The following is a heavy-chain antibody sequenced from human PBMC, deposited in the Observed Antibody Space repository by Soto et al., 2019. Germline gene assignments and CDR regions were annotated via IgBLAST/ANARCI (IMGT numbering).Heavy chain of an antibody. D-gene: IGHD1-26*01. J-gene: IGHJ4*02. CDR3: VRVGVGIGNHFGS. CDR1: NGSISGFY. CDR2: IHYSGRT. V-gene: IGHV4-59*12. Sequence: SETLSLTCSVSNGSISGFYWTWIRQPPGKILEWIGYIHYSGRTDYNPSLTSRATMSVDTSKNQFSLNLKSITAADTAVYYCVRVGVGIGNHFGSWGRGTLVTVSS.